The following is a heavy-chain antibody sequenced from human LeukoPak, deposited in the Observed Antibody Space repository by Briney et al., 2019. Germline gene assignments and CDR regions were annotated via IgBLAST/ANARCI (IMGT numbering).Heavy chain of an antibody. Sequence: EASVKVSCKVSGYTLTELSMHWVRQAPGKGLEWMGGFDPEDGETIYAQKFQGRVTMTENTSTDTAYMELSSLRSEDTAVYYCATARTEWRSGGSCDLDYWGQGTLVTVSS. J-gene: IGHJ4*02. CDR3: ATARTEWRSGGSCDLDY. V-gene: IGHV1-24*01. D-gene: IGHD2-15*01. CDR2: FDPEDGET. CDR1: GYTLTELS.